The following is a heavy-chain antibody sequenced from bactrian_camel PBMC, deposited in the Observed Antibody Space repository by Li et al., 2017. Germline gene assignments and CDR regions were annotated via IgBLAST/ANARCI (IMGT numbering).Heavy chain of an antibody. CDR1: RYTYKRNC. CDR3: AADRLSLVPRMGSDANPRDTGY. J-gene: IGHJ6*01. V-gene: IGHV3S1*01. D-gene: IGHD4*01. Sequence: QVQLVESGGGSVQAGGSLTLSCAAGRYTYKRNCMGWFRQRPGKDREGLAVLWIGGATTTYADSVKGRFIITRDKAKNTLTLQMNSLVPEDTGMYICAADRLSLVPRMGSDANPRDTGYWGQGTQVTVS. CDR2: LWIGGATT.